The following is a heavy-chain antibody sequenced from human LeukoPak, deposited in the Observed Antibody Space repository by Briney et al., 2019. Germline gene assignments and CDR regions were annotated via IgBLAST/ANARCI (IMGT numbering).Heavy chain of an antibody. D-gene: IGHD3-22*01. CDR1: GYSFTTYW. V-gene: IGHV5-51*01. Sequence: GESLKISCKGSGYSFTTYWIGWVRQMPGKGLEWMGIINPGDSDSTYSPSFQGQVTISADKSISTAYLQWNSLKASDTAMYYCARRIHSRDSFSWGFDIWGQGTMVTVSS. J-gene: IGHJ3*02. CDR2: INPGDSDS. CDR3: ARRIHSRDSFSWGFDI.